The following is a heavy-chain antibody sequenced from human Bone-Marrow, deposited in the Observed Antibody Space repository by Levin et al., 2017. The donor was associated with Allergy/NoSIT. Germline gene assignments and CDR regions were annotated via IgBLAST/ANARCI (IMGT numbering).Heavy chain of an antibody. CDR3: AKAGYGSGSYWCDY. CDR2: ISYDGSNK. Sequence: SCAASGFTFSSYGMHWVRQAPGKGLEWVAVISYDGSNKYYADSVKGRFTISRDNSKNTLYLQMNSLRAEDTAVYYCAKAGYGSGSYWCDYWGQGTLVTVSS. J-gene: IGHJ4*02. D-gene: IGHD3-10*01. CDR1: GFTFSSYG. V-gene: IGHV3-30*18.